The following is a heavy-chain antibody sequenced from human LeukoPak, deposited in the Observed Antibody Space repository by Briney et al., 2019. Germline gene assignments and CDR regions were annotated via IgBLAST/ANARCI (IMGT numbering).Heavy chain of an antibody. Sequence: SETLSLTCNVSGASISSGGYYWSWSRQHPGKGLEWIGYIYYSGSTYYNPSLKSRVTISLDTSKNQFSLKLGSVAAADTAVYYCASPTNSGSDSWGQGTLATVSS. D-gene: IGHD2-8*01. CDR1: GASISSGGYY. CDR3: ASPTNSGSDS. J-gene: IGHJ4*02. V-gene: IGHV4-30-4*08. CDR2: IYYSGST.